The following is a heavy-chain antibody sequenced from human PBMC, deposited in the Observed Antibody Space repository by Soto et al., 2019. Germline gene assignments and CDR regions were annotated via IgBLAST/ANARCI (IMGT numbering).Heavy chain of an antibody. CDR2: ISSTTNYI. CDR1: GFTFTRYS. CDR3: ARESEDLTSTFDY. V-gene: IGHV3-21*06. J-gene: IGHJ4*02. Sequence: KPGGSLRLSCAASGFTFTRYSMNWVRQAPGKGLEWVSSISSTTNYIYYGDSMKGRFTISRDNAKNSLYLEMNSLRAEDTAVYYCARESEDLTSTFDYWGQGTLATVSS.